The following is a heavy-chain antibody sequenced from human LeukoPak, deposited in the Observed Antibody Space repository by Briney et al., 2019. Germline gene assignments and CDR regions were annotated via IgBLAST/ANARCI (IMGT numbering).Heavy chain of an antibody. CDR2: VYTSGST. V-gene: IGHV4-61*02. Sequence: PSQTLSLTCTVSGGSIGSGSYYWSWIRQPAGKGLEWIGRVYTSGSTNYNPSLKSRVTISIDTSKNQFSLKLSSVTAADTAVYYCARERDIVVVPAAILPNWFDPWGQGTLVTVSS. J-gene: IGHJ5*02. CDR3: ARERDIVVVPAAILPNWFDP. D-gene: IGHD2-2*02. CDR1: GGSIGSGSYY.